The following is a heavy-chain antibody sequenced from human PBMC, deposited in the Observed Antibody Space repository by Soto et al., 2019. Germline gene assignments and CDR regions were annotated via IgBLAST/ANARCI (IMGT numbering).Heavy chain of an antibody. CDR3: ASLYCSGGSCSKDFDY. V-gene: IGHV1-46*03. CDR1: GYTFTSYY. Sequence: ASAKVSCKASGYTFTSYYMHWVRQAPGQGLEWTGINNPSGGSTRYAQKFQGRVTMTRDTSTSTVYMELSSLRSEDTVVYYCASLYCSGGSCSKDFDYWGQGTLVTVSS. J-gene: IGHJ4*02. D-gene: IGHD2-15*01. CDR2: NNPSGGST.